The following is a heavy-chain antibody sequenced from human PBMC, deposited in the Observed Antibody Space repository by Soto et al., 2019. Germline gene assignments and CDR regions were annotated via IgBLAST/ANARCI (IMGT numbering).Heavy chain of an antibody. V-gene: IGHV1-8*02. CDR2: MNPINGAT. Sequence: ASVKVSCKASGYDFTAYDINWVRQASGQGLEWMGWMNPINGATGSARRFQGRVSMTRNTATGTAYLELTSLRSDDSAVYYCGRGPSPRAPAGGTPYYFAMDVWGQGTTITVSS. D-gene: IGHD6-13*01. CDR3: GRGPSPRAPAGGTPYYFAMDV. J-gene: IGHJ6*02. CDR1: GYDFTAYD.